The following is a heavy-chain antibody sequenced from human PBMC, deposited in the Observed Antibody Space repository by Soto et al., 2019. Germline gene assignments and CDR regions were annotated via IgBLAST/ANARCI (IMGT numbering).Heavy chain of an antibody. J-gene: IGHJ6*02. CDR3: VRGPYNAAVYQYGSDV. D-gene: IGHD1-1*01. V-gene: IGHV3-64*02. CDR1: GFTFSRYA. Sequence: GGSLRLSCVGSGFTFSRYAMHWVRQAPGKGLEYVSVISSDGDNTYYVDSVRGRCTISRDNSKSTLYLQMGSLRVEDMGVYYCVRGPYNAAVYQYGSDVWGQGTTVTVSS. CDR2: ISSDGDNT.